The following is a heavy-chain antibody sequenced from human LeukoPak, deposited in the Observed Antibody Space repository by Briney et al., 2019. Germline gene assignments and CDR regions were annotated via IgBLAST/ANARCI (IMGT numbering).Heavy chain of an antibody. J-gene: IGHJ6*03. V-gene: IGHV4-59*01. CDR1: GGPISSYY. CDR2: IYYSGST. CDR3: ARAGSGTFGYYYYYMDV. D-gene: IGHD1-26*01. Sequence: SETLSLTCTVSGGPISSYYWSWIRQPPGKGLEWIGYIYYSGSTNYNPSLKSRVTISIDTSKNQFSLKLSSVTAADTAVYYCARAGSGTFGYYYYYMDVWGKGTTVTVSS.